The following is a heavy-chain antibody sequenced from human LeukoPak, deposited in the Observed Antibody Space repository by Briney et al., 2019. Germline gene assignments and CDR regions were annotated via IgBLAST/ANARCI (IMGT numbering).Heavy chain of an antibody. J-gene: IGHJ4*02. D-gene: IGHD2-2*01. V-gene: IGHV1-46*01. CDR3: ARGGHDIVVVPAALYFDY. Sequence: GASVKVSCKASGYTFTSYYMHWVRLAPGQGLEWMGIINPSGGSTSYAQKFQGRVTMTRDTSTSTVYMELSSLRSEDTAVYYCARGGHDIVVVPAALYFDYWGQGTLVTVSS. CDR1: GYTFTSYY. CDR2: INPSGGST.